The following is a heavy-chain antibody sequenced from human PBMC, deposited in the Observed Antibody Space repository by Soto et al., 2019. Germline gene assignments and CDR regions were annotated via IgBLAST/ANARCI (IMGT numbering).Heavy chain of an antibody. CDR3: ARDHSAGGGWGNYYYGMDV. J-gene: IGHJ6*02. CDR2: IIPVFGTA. CDR1: GGTFSRFA. D-gene: IGHD2-21*01. Sequence: GASVKVSCKSSGGTFSRFAINWVRQAPGQGPEWLGGIIPVFGTASYAQRFQGRITITADKSTNIAYMELTSLRFDDTAVYYCARDHSAGGGWGNYYYGMDVWGQGTTVTVSS. V-gene: IGHV1-69*06.